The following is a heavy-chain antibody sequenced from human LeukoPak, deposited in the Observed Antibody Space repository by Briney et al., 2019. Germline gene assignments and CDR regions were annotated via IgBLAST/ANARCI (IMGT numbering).Heavy chain of an antibody. Sequence: GGSLRLSCAASGFTVSSNYMSWVRQAPGKGLEWVSVIYSGGSTYYADSVKGRFTISRDNSKNTLYLQMNSLRAEDTAVYYCARDGRGENWFDPWGQGTLVTVSP. CDR2: IYSGGST. D-gene: IGHD3-10*01. CDR1: GFTVSSNY. J-gene: IGHJ5*02. V-gene: IGHV3-53*01. CDR3: ARDGRGENWFDP.